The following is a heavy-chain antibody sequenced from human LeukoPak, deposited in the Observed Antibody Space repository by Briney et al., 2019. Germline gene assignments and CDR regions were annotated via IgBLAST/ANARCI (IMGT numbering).Heavy chain of an antibody. Sequence: PGGSLRLSCAASGFNFNNFAMSWVRQAPGKGPEWLSAMTGPADTTYYAESVKDRFIISRDYSKSMVYLQMNSLRVEDTAIYYCAKGAEIDHWGQGTLVTVSS. CDR2: MTGPADTT. V-gene: IGHV3-23*01. CDR1: GFNFNNFA. J-gene: IGHJ4*02. CDR3: AKGAEIDH.